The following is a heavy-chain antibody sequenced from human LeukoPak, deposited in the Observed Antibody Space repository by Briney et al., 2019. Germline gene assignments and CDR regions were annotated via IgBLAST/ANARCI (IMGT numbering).Heavy chain of an antibody. CDR2: IDPSDSHT. CDR3: GYCPGDCYIPDY. Sequence: GESLKISCKGSGYRFTNYWINWVRQMPGKGLEWMGRIDPSDSHTYYSPSFQGHVTIPADKSINTAYLQWSSLQASDTAMYYCGYCPGDCYIPDYWGQGTLVTVSS. D-gene: IGHD2-21*02. CDR1: GYRFTNYW. J-gene: IGHJ4*02. V-gene: IGHV5-10-1*01.